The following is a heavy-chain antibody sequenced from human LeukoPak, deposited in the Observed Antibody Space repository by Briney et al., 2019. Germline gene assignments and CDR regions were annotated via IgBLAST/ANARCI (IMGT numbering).Heavy chain of an antibody. CDR2: TSGSI. CDR1: GASISSHY. J-gene: IGHJ6*03. Sequence: PSETLSLTCAVSGASISSHYWSWIRQPPGKGLEWIGYTSGSISDNPSLKSRVAVSVDPSQNQVSLSLTSVTAADTAVYYCARVLAIFGLDTTDFYMDVGGKGTAVTVSS. V-gene: IGHV4-59*11. D-gene: IGHD3/OR15-3a*01. CDR3: ARVLAIFGLDTTDFYMDV.